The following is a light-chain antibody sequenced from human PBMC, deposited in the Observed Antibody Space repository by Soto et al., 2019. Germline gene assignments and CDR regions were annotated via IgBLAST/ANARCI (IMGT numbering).Light chain of an antibody. Sequence: EIVMTQSPATLSVSPGERATLSCRASQSVSSNLAWYQQKPGQAPRLLIYGASTRATGIPARFSGSGSGTEFTLTISSLQSEDFAVYYCQQYNSYPWTFGQGTRWIS. J-gene: IGKJ1*01. CDR1: QSVSSN. CDR3: QQYNSYPWT. CDR2: GAS. V-gene: IGKV3-15*01.